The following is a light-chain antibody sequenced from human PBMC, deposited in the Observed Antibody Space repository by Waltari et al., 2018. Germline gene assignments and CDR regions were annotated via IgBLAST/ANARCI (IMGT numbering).Light chain of an antibody. Sequence: QSALTQPRSVSGSPGQSVTISCTGTSRDLGGYNYVSCYQQHPDKAPKLIIYDINKRPSGVPDRFSGSKSGNTASLTISGLQAEDEADYYCCSYVGSNIYWVFGGGTKLTVL. J-gene: IGLJ3*02. CDR1: SRDLGGYNY. V-gene: IGLV2-11*01. CDR3: CSYVGSNIYWV. CDR2: DIN.